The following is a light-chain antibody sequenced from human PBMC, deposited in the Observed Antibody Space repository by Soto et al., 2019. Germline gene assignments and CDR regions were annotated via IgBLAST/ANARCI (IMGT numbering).Light chain of an antibody. Sequence: EIVLTQSPGTLSLSQGERATLSCRASQSVSSNFLAWYQQKPGQAPRLLIYGASSRATGIPDRFSGSGSGTDFTLTIIRLEPEDFAEYYCQQYGFPPVTFGQGTKVEIK. CDR3: QQYGFPPVT. J-gene: IGKJ1*01. V-gene: IGKV3-20*01. CDR2: GAS. CDR1: QSVSSNF.